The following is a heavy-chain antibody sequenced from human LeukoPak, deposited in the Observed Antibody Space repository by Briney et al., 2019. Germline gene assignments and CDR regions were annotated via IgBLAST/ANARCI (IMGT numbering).Heavy chain of an antibody. CDR3: AKPPRGGGTYWDWFDP. J-gene: IGHJ5*02. V-gene: IGHV3-30*18. D-gene: IGHD1-26*01. CDR1: GFTFSTYG. Sequence: GGSLRLSCAASGFTFSTYGMHWVRQAPGKGLEWVAAILYDGSDKYYADSVKGRFTISRDNSKNTLYLQMNSLRPEDTAVYYCAKPPRGGGTYWDWFDPWGQGTLVTVSS. CDR2: ILYDGSDK.